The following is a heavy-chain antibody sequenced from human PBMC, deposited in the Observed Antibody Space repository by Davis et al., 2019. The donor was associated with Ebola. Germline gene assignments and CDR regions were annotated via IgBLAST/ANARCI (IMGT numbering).Heavy chain of an antibody. D-gene: IGHD1-26*01. CDR2: IWYDGSNK. V-gene: IGHV3-33*08. CDR3: ATIAYSGSYYLGGWFDP. CDR1: GFAFNNYA. Sequence: GGSLRLSCVASGFAFNNYAMSWVRQAPGKGLEWVAVIWYDGSNKYYADSVKGRFTISRDNSKNTLYLQMNRLRAEDTAVYYCATIAYSGSYYLGGWFDPWGQGTLVTVSS. J-gene: IGHJ5*02.